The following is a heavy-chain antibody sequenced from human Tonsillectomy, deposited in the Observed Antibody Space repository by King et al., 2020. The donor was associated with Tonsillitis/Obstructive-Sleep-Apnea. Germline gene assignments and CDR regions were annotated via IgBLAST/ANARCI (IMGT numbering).Heavy chain of an antibody. Sequence: VQLVESGGGLVQSGVSLRLSCAVSGFTFSSYAMSWVRQAPGKGLEWVSAIGGSGSTTYYADSVKGRFTISRDNSNNTPYVQMNSLRVDDTDVYYCAKDLGYCSGGICRQKYGMDVWGQGTTVTVSS. J-gene: IGHJ6*02. V-gene: IGHV3-23*04. CDR1: GFTFSSYA. CDR2: IGGSGSTT. D-gene: IGHD2-15*01. CDR3: AKDLGYCSGGICRQKYGMDV.